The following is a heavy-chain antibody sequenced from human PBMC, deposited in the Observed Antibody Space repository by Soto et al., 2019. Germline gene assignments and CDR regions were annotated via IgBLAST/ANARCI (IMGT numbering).Heavy chain of an antibody. V-gene: IGHV1-46*03. CDR1: GYTFTSYY. CDR3: ARWSGEVRSYGHLV. J-gene: IGHJ4*02. D-gene: IGHD5-18*01. Sequence: QVQPVQSGAEVKKPGASVKVSCKASGYTFTSYYIHWVRQAPGQGLEWMGIINPSGGSTSYAQKFQGRVTXGRXTXTSTVYMELSSLRSEDTAVYYCARWSGEVRSYGHLVWGQGTLVTVSS. CDR2: INPSGGST.